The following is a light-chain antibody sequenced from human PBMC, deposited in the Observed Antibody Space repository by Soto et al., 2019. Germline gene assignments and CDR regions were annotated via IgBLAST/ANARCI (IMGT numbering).Light chain of an antibody. CDR1: SSDVVTYDA. CDR2: EGN. J-gene: IGLJ3*02. Sequence: QSALTQPASVSGSPGQSITISCTGTSSDVVTYDAASWYQHQPGKAPKLIIYEGNKRPSGVSNRFSGPRSVNVASLTISGVQAEYEADYYCCSYAYTNSWVFGGVPKLTVL. CDR3: CSYAYTNSWV. V-gene: IGLV2-23*01.